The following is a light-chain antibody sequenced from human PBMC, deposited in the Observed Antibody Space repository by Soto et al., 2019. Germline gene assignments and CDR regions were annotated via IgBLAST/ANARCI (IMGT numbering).Light chain of an antibody. Sequence: DIQMTQSPSSVSASVGDRVTISCQASQGISRSLAWYQQKPGKAPKLLIYAASSLQSGVPSRFSGSGFGTDFTLTISSLQPEDSAIYYCQQADTFPITFGQGTRREIK. CDR1: QGISRS. J-gene: IGKJ5*01. V-gene: IGKV1D-12*01. CDR3: QQADTFPIT. CDR2: AAS.